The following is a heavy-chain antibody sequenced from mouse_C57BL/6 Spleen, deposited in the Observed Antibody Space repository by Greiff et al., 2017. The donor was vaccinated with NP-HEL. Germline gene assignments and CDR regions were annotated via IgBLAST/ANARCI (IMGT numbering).Heavy chain of an antibody. J-gene: IGHJ4*01. D-gene: IGHD2-1*01. V-gene: IGHV2-2*01. Sequence: VKLQESGPGLVQPSQSLSITCTVSGFSLTSYGVHWVRQSPGKGLEWLGVIWSGGSTDYNAAFISRLSISKDNSKSQVFFKMNSLQADDTAIYYCAIYYGNPGAMDYWGQGTSVTVSS. CDR3: AIYYGNPGAMDY. CDR2: IWSGGST. CDR1: GFSLTSYG.